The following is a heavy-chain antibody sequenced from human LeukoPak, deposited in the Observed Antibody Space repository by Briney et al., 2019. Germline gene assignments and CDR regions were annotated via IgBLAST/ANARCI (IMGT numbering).Heavy chain of an antibody. V-gene: IGHV4-30-2*01. CDR1: GGSISSGGYY. D-gene: IGHD6-13*01. J-gene: IGHJ4*02. CDR3: ARDEHHLVQGYYFDY. Sequence: PSETLSLTCTVSGGSISSGGYYWSWIRQPPGKGLEWIGYIYHSGSTYYNPSLKSRVTISVDRSKNQFSLKLSSVTAADTAVYYCARDEHHLVQGYYFDYWGQGTLVTVSS. CDR2: IYHSGST.